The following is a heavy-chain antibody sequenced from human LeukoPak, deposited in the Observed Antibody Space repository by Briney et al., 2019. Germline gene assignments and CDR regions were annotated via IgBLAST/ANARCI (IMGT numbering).Heavy chain of an antibody. CDR3: AKAAYSSSGYYFDY. J-gene: IGHJ4*02. Sequence: GGSLRLSCAASGFTFDDYAMHWVRQAPGKGLEWVSGISWNSGSIGYADSVKGRFTISRDNSKNTLYLQMNSLRAEDTAVYYCAKAAYSSSGYYFDYWGQGTLVTVSS. V-gene: IGHV3-9*01. CDR1: GFTFDDYA. CDR2: ISWNSGSI. D-gene: IGHD6-13*01.